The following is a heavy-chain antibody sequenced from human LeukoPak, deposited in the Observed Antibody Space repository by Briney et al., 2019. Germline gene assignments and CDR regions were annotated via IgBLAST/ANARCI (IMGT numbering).Heavy chain of an antibody. CDR2: IYYSGST. CDR1: GDSITSSSFY. Sequence: SETLSLTCTVSGDSITSSSFYWGWIRQSPGKGLEWIGSIYYSGSTYYNPSLESRVTISVDTSKNQFSLKLSSVTAADTAVYYCAAPYYATYYFDYWGQGTLVTVSS. V-gene: IGHV4-39*01. D-gene: IGHD2/OR15-2a*01. J-gene: IGHJ4*02. CDR3: AAPYYATYYFDY.